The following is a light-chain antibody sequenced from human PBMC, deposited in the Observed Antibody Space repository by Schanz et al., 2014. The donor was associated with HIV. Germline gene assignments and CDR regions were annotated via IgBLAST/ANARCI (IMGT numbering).Light chain of an antibody. CDR2: SNN. CDR1: SSNIGSNT. V-gene: IGLV1-44*01. CDR3: ATWDTFLNGVV. J-gene: IGLJ2*01. Sequence: QSVLTQPPSASGTPGQRVTISCSGSSSNIGSNTVNWYQQLPGTAPKLLIYSNNQRPSEIPDRFSGSKTGTSATLAITGLQTEDEADYYCATWDTFLNGVVFGGGTKLTVL.